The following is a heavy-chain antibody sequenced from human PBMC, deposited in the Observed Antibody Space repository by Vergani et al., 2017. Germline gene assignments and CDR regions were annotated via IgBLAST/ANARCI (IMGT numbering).Heavy chain of an antibody. J-gene: IGHJ4*02. CDR3: VRVGKDILSGADI. CDR1: GYSLSGDYSFSSGYY. V-gene: IGHV4-39*07. Sequence: QVQLQESGPRLVKPSETLSLICSVSGYSLSGDYSFSSGYYWGWIRQPPGGELQWIGISYYTGTASTYYNPSLRSRVTISVDTSKDQFSLHLTTVTAADTAVYYCVRVGKDILSGADIWGRGTLVTVSS. D-gene: IGHD3-3*01. CDR2: SYYTGTAST.